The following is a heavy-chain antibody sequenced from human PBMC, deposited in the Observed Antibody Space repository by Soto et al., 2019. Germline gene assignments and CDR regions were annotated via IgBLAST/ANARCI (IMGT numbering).Heavy chain of an antibody. CDR3: ARVRFDCSGGSCYSFDY. D-gene: IGHD2-15*01. CDR1: GGTFSSYA. V-gene: IGHV1-69*01. CDR2: IIPIFGTA. Sequence: QVQLVQSGAEVKKPGSSVKVSCKASGGTFSSYAISWVRQAPGQGLEWMGGIIPIFGTANYAQKSQGRVTITADESTSTAYMELSSLRSEDTAVYYCARVRFDCSGGSCYSFDYWGQGTLVTVSS. J-gene: IGHJ4*02.